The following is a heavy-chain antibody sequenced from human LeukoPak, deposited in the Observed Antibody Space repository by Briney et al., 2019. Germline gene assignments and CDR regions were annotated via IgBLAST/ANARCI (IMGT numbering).Heavy chain of an antibody. V-gene: IGHV3-23*01. CDR3: AKKTWDSSAWYFFDY. J-gene: IGHJ4*02. Sequence: GGSLRLSCAASGFSFSRFAMSWVRQAPGKGLEWVSAISDSGGRINYADSVKGRFTISRDNSKNTLYLQMNSLRAEDTAVYYCAKKTWDSSAWYFFDYWGQGALVTVSS. CDR1: GFSFSRFA. CDR2: ISDSGGRI. D-gene: IGHD3-22*01.